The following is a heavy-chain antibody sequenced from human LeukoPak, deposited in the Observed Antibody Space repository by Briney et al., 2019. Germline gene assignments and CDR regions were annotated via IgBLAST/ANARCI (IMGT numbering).Heavy chain of an antibody. CDR2: IWYDGSNK. J-gene: IGHJ4*02. CDR3: ARGRQGFDY. Sequence: QSGGSLRLSCAASGVTFNSYGMHWVRQAPGKGLEWVAVIWYDGSNKYYADSVNGRFTISTDNSKNTLCLQMNSLRAEDTAVYYCARGRQGFDYWGQGTLVTVSS. V-gene: IGHV3-33*01. CDR1: GVTFNSYG.